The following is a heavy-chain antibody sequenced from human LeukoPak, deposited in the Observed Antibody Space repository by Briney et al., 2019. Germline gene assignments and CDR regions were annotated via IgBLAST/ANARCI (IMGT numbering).Heavy chain of an antibody. CDR1: GGTFSSYA. V-gene: IGHV1-69*05. CDR3: ARDSDIVVVPPIKRGGEDFDY. CDR2: IIPIFGTA. Sequence: SVKVSCKASGGTFSSYAISWVRQAPGQGLEWMGRIIPIFGTANYAQKFQGRVTMTTDTSTSTAYMELRSLRSDDTAVYYCARDSDIVVVPPIKRGGEDFDYWGQGTLVTVSS. J-gene: IGHJ4*02. D-gene: IGHD2-15*01.